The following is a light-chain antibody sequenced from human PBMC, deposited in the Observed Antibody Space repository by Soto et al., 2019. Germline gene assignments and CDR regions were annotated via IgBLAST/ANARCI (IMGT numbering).Light chain of an antibody. CDR1: RSNIGAGYE. Sequence: QSVLTQPPSVSGAPGQRVTISCTGSRSNIGAGYEVHWYQQLPGTAPKLLIYRNSNRPSGVPDRFSGSKSGTSASLAITGLQAEDEADYYCQSYDTSLSGFWVFGGGTKVTVL. CDR2: RNS. J-gene: IGLJ3*02. CDR3: QSYDTSLSGFWV. V-gene: IGLV1-40*01.